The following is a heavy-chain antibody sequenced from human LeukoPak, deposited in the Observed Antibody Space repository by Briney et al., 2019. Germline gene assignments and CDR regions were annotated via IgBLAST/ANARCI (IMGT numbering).Heavy chain of an antibody. V-gene: IGHV3-48*03. Sequence: HPSETLSLTCTVSGGSISPFYWNWVRQAPGKGLEWVSYISSSGRTIYYADSVKGRFTISRDNAKNSLYLQMNSLRAEDTAVYYCARNTPEDAFDIWGQGTMVTVSS. J-gene: IGHJ3*02. CDR3: ARNTPEDAFDI. CDR2: ISSSGRTI. CDR1: GGSISPFY.